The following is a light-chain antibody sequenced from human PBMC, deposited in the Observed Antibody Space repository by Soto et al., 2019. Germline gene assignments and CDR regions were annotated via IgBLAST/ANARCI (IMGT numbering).Light chain of an antibody. J-gene: IGKJ1*01. CDR2: GTS. CDR1: QSVSSN. V-gene: IGKV3-15*01. CDR3: HQENFSRA. Sequence: IVMTQSPATLSVSPGERATLSCRASQSVSSNLAWYQQKPGQSPRLLIYGTSTRATGIRARFSSSGSGTEFTLIHSIPQTEDVAVHYCHQENFSRAFGQGTKV.